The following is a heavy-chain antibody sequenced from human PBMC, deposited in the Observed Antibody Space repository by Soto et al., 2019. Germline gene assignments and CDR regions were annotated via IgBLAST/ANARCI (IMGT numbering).Heavy chain of an antibody. CDR1: GFTFSSYA. CDR2: ISGSGGST. J-gene: IGHJ4*02. Sequence: GGSLRLSCAASGFTFSSYAMSWVRQAPGKGLEWVSAISGSGGSTYYADSVKGRFTISRDNSKNTLYLQMNSLRAEDTAVYYCAEITMVRGVVPYWGQGTLVTVSS. V-gene: IGHV3-23*01. CDR3: AEITMVRGVVPY. D-gene: IGHD3-10*01.